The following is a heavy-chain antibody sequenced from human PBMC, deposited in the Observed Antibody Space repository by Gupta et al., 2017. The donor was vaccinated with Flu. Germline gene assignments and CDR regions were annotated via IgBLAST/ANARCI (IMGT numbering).Heavy chain of an antibody. CDR2: ISYDGSNK. J-gene: IGHJ5*02. CDR3: AKDTNSYYDSSGYYVRDPYNWFDP. Sequence: AVISYDGSNKYYADSVKGRFTISRDNSKNTLYLQMNNLRAEDTAVYYCAKDTNSYYDSSGYYVRDPYNWFDPWGQGTLVTVSS. V-gene: IGHV3-30*18. D-gene: IGHD3-22*01.